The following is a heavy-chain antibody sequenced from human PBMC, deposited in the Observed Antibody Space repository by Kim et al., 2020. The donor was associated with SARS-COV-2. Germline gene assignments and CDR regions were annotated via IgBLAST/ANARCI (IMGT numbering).Heavy chain of an antibody. CDR1: GGSISSGGYY. CDR3: ARTPLGGGRYFDY. J-gene: IGHJ4*02. CDR2: IYYSGST. V-gene: IGHV4-31*03. D-gene: IGHD2-15*01. Sequence: SETLSLTCTVSGGSISSGGYYWSWIRQHPGNGLEWIGYIYYSGSTYYNPSLKSRVTISVDTSKNQFSLKLSSVTTADTAVYYCARTPLGGGRYFDYWGQGTLVTVSS.